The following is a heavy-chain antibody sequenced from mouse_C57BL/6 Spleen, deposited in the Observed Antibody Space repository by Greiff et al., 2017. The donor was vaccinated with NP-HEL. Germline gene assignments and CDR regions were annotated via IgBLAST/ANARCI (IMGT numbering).Heavy chain of an antibody. CDR3: ARRDYDYGYYYAMDY. CDR2: IYPGSGST. V-gene: IGHV1-55*01. D-gene: IGHD2-4*01. Sequence: QVHVKQPGAELVKPGASVKMSCKASGYTFTSYWITWVKQRPGQGLEWIGDIYPGSGSTNYNEKFKSKATLTVDTSSSTAYMQLSSLTSEDSAVYYCARRDYDYGYYYAMDYWGQGTSVTVSS. J-gene: IGHJ4*01. CDR1: GYTFTSYW.